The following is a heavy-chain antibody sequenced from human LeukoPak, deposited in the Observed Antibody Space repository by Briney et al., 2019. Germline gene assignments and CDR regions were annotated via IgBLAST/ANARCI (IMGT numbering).Heavy chain of an antibody. J-gene: IGHJ4*02. CDR1: GFTFGDYA. CDR3: TRSYYYDSSGYYVHFDY. D-gene: IGHD3-22*01. CDR2: IRSKAYGWTT. Sequence: PGRSLRLSCTASGFTFGDYAMSWFRQAPGKGLEWVGFIRSKAYGWTTEYAASVKGRFTISRDDSKSIAYLQMNSLKTEDTAVYYCTRSYYYDSSGYYVHFDYWGQGTLVTVSS. V-gene: IGHV3-49*03.